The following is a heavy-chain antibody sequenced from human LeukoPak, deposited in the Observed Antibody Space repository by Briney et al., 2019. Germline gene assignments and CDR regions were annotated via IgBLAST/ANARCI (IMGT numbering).Heavy chain of an antibody. CDR3: ARLLKYYDFWSGPKAGWFDP. D-gene: IGHD3-3*01. Sequence: SETLSLTCAVYGGSFSGYYWSWIRQPPGKGLEWIGEITHSGSTNYNPSLKSRVTISVDTSKNQFSLKLSSVTAADTAVYYCARLLKYYDFWSGPKAGWFDPWGQGTLVTVSS. CDR1: GGSFSGYY. CDR2: ITHSGST. J-gene: IGHJ5*02. V-gene: IGHV4-34*01.